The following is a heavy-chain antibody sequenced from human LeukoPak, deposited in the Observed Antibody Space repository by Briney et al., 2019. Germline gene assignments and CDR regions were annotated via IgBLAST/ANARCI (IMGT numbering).Heavy chain of an antibody. V-gene: IGHV4-31*03. CDR2: IYYSGST. CDR3: RQESYGDYRPFDY. D-gene: IGHD4-17*01. J-gene: IGHJ4*02. Sequence: PSQTLSLTCTVSGGSISSGGYYCSWIRQHPGKGLEWIGYIYYSGSTSYNPSLKSRGSISVDTSKNQFSLRLSSVTAADTAVYYCRQESYGDYRPFDYWGQGTLVTVSS. CDR1: GGSISSGGYY.